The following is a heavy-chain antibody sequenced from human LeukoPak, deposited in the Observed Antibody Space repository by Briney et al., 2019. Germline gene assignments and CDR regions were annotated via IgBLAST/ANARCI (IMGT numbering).Heavy chain of an antibody. D-gene: IGHD6-13*01. Sequence: GGSLRLSCAASGFTFSSNSMRWVRQAPGKGLEWVAAISSSGGGTDYADSVKGRFTISRDNSKNTLYLQMNSLRAEDTAVYYCAKAWSAAPGFFDYWGQGTLVTVSS. J-gene: IGHJ4*02. CDR1: GFTFSSNS. CDR2: ISSSGGGT. CDR3: AKAWSAAPGFFDY. V-gene: IGHV3-23*01.